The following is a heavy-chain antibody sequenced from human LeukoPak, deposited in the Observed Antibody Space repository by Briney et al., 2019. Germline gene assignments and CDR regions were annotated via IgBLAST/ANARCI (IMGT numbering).Heavy chain of an antibody. D-gene: IGHD6-19*01. CDR3: VREVGRSSGQWLADAFDI. CDR2: ISWNSGSI. J-gene: IGHJ3*02. CDR1: GFTFDDYA. V-gene: IGHV3-9*01. Sequence: GGSLRLSCAASGFTFDDYAMRWVRQAPGKGLEWVSGISWNSGSIGYADSVKGRFTISRDNAKNSLYLQMNSLRADDTAVYYCVREVGRSSGQWLADAFDIWGQGTMVTVSP.